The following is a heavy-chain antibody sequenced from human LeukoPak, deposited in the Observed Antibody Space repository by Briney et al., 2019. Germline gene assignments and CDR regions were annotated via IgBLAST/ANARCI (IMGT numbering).Heavy chain of an antibody. V-gene: IGHV3-20*04. Sequence: GGSLRLSCAASGFTFDDYGMSWVRQAPGKGLEWVSGINWNGGSTGYADSVKGRFTISRDNAKNSLYLQMNSLRAEDTALYYCARVRIMITFGGVIAHDAFDIWGQGTMVTVSS. CDR3: ARVRIMITFGGVIAHDAFDI. CDR2: INWNGGST. D-gene: IGHD3-16*02. J-gene: IGHJ3*02. CDR1: GFTFDDYG.